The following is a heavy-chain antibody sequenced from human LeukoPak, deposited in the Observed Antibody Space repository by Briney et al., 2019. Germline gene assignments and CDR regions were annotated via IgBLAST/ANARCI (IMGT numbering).Heavy chain of an antibody. Sequence: PGGSLRLSCAASGVNFNTYTVNWVRQAPGKGLEWGSSISSSGDYKYYADSVRSRFTVSRDNGKRSLYLQMNSLRVDDTAVYYCARDSDSSGWLDYYMDVWGRGTTVTIS. V-gene: IGHV3-21*06. J-gene: IGHJ6*03. CDR1: GVNFNTYT. CDR2: ISSSGDYK. CDR3: ARDSDSSGWLDYYMDV. D-gene: IGHD6-19*01.